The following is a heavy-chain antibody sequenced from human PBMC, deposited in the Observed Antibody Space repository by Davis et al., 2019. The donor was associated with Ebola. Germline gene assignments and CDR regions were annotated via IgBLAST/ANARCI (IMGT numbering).Heavy chain of an antibody. CDR2: IYYSGST. V-gene: IGHV4-59*08. CDR1: GGSISSYY. J-gene: IGHJ6*03. Sequence: PSETLSLTCTVSGGSISSYYWSWIRQPPGKGLEWIGYIYYSGSTNYNPSLKSRVTISVDTSKNQFSLKLSSVTAADTAVYYCARLPIPRDYYMDVWGKGTTVTVSS. D-gene: IGHD2-2*02. CDR3: ARLPIPRDYYMDV.